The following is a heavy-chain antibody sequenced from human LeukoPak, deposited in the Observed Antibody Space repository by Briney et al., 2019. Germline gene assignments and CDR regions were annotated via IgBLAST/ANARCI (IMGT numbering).Heavy chain of an antibody. D-gene: IGHD2-2*01. J-gene: IGHJ4*02. V-gene: IGHV1-2*02. CDR2: MNPNSGVT. CDR1: GYTFTVNY. Sequence: ASVKVSCKPSGYTFTVNYLHWVRQAPGQGLEWVGWMNPNSGVTGYAQNFQGRVTMTRDTSISTAYMELSSLTSDDTAVYYCTRGAGTSWFDYWGQGSLVTVSS. CDR3: TRGAGTSWFDY.